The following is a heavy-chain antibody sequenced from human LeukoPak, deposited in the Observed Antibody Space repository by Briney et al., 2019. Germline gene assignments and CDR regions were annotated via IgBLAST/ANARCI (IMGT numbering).Heavy chain of an antibody. V-gene: IGHV4-59*01. CDR1: GGSISSYY. CDR2: IYYSGST. D-gene: IGHD4-17*01. J-gene: IGHJ4*02. CDR3: ARDRGDYGDPAYYFDY. Sequence: PSETLSLTCTVSGGSISSYYWSWIRQPPGKGLEWIGYIYYSGSTNYNPSLKSRVTISVDTSENQFSLKLSSVTAADTAVYYCARDRGDYGDPAYYFDYWGQGTLVTVSS.